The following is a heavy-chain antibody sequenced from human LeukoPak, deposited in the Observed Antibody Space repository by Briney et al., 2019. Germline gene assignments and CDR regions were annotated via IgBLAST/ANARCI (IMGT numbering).Heavy chain of an antibody. J-gene: IGHJ4*02. CDR3: AKDIRAYSGYDY. CDR2: IIGSSTYT. Sequence: GGSLRLSCAASGFTFSDYYMIWIRQAPGKGLEWVSYIIGSSTYTNYADSVKGRFTISRDNAKNSLYLQMNSLRAEDTALYYCAKDIRAYSGYDYWGQGTLVTVSA. V-gene: IGHV3-11*05. D-gene: IGHD5-12*01. CDR1: GFTFSDYY.